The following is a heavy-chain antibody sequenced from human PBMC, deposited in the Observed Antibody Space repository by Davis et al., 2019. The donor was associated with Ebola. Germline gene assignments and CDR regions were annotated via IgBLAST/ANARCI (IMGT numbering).Heavy chain of an antibody. CDR1: GGSTSSKY. J-gene: IGHJ6*02. D-gene: IGHD3-16*01. CDR2: IYYSGSD. CDR3: ARDQFTGMDV. V-gene: IGHV4-59*01. Sequence: SETLSLTCTVSGGSTSSKYWSWISQLPGKGLEWLGFIYYSGSDNYNPSLKSPVTISVDTSKNRFSLKLSSMTAANTAVYYCARDQFTGMDVWGQGTTVTVSS.